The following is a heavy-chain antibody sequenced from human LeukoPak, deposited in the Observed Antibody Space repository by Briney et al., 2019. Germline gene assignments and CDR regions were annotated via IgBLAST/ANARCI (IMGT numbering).Heavy chain of an antibody. CDR3: ARRYSSSWSPHAFDI. V-gene: IGHV1-8*03. J-gene: IGHJ3*02. D-gene: IGHD6-13*01. Sequence: ASVKVSCKASGYTFGSDDINWVRQATGQGLEWMGWINPNNGNLGYAQKFQGRVTITRNTPISTAYMELSSLTSEDTAVYYCARRYSSSWSPHAFDIWGQGTMVTVSS. CDR1: GYTFGSDD. CDR2: INPNNGNL.